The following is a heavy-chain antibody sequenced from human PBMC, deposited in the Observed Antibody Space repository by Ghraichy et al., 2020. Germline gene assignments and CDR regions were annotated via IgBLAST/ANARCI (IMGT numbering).Heavy chain of an antibody. Sequence: GGSLRLSCAASGFTFSSYWMHWVRQAPGKGLVWVSRINSDGSSTDYADSVKGRFTISRDNAKNTLYLQMNSLRAEDMAVYYCARREYTSSWFDFWGQGTLVSVSS. V-gene: IGHV3-74*01. D-gene: IGHD6-13*01. CDR1: GFTFSSYW. CDR3: ARREYTSSWFDF. J-gene: IGHJ4*02. CDR2: INSDGSST.